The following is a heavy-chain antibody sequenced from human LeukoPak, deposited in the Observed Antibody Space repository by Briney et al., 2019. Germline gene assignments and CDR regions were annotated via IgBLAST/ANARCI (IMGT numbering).Heavy chain of an antibody. V-gene: IGHV1-8*01. CDR1: GYTFTSYD. CDR3: ARGPLIYGSGSYYDY. CDR2: MNPNSGNT. J-gene: IGHJ4*02. Sequence: ASVKVSCKASGYTFTSYDINWVRQATGQGFEWMGWMNPNSGNTGYAQKFQGRVTMTRDTSISTAYMDLSSLRSEDTAVYYCARGPLIYGSGSYYDYWGQGTLVTVSS. D-gene: IGHD3-10*01.